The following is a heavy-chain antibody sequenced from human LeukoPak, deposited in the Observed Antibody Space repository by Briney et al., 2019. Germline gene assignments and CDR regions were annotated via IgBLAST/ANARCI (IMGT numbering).Heavy chain of an antibody. CDR2: FTAGGSST. V-gene: IGHV3-23*01. J-gene: IGHJ4*02. D-gene: IGHD3-9*01. CDR1: GFSVSNYA. Sequence: GGSLRLSCAASGFSVSNYALSWVRQAPGKGLEWVSSFTAGGSSTYNTDSVEGRFTISRDISKNTLYMQMNSLRAEDTAIYYCAKARYFDWLFPLDYWGQGTLVTVSS. CDR3: AKARYFDWLFPLDY.